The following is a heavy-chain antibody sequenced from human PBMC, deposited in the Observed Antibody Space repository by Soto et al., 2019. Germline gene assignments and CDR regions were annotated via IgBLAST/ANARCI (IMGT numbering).Heavy chain of an antibody. D-gene: IGHD5-12*01. Sequence: GESLKISCKASGYDFARTWIGWVRQLPGKGLDWLGIIYPGDSETRYSPSFRGQVTLSVDMSISTAYLQWSSLKTSDIAIYYCARLVGAYDSYFDHWGQGTRVTVSS. V-gene: IGHV5-51*01. CDR2: IYPGDSET. J-gene: IGHJ4*02. CDR1: GYDFARTW. CDR3: ARLVGAYDSYFDH.